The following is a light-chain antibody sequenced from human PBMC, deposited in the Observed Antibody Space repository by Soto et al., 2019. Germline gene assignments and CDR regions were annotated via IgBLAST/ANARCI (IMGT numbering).Light chain of an antibody. V-gene: IGKV3-11*01. CDR3: QQRWEGFT. J-gene: IGKJ3*01. CDR1: QSVSSY. CDR2: DAS. Sequence: EIVLTQSPATLSLSPGERATLSCRASQSVSSYLAWYQQKPGQAPRLLIYDASNRATGIPARFSGSGSGTDFTLTISSLEPEDFAVYYCQQRWEGFTFGPGTKVDIK.